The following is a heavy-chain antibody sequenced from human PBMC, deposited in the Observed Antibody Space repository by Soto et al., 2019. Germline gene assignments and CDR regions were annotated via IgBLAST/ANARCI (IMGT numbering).Heavy chain of an antibody. D-gene: IGHD6-13*01. CDR2: IYYSGST. CDR3: ARRRIAAAGAVRYFDY. V-gene: IGHV4-31*03. J-gene: IGHJ4*02. Sequence: ASETLSLTCTVSGGSISSGGYYWSWIRQHPGKGLEWIGYIYYSGSTYYNPSLKSRVTISVDTSKNQFSLKLSSVTAADTAVYYCARRRIAAAGAVRYFDYWGQGTLVTVSS. CDR1: GGSISSGGYY.